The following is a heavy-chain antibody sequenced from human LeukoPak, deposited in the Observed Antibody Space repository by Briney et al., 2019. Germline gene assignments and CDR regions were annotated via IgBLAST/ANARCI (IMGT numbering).Heavy chain of an antibody. Sequence: ASVKVSCKASGYTFTSYDINWVRQATGQGLEWMGWMNPNSGNTGYAQKFQGRVTMTRNTSISTAYMELSSLRSEDTAVYYCARGYCSCGSCSNWFDPWGQGTLVTVSS. CDR2: MNPNSGNT. J-gene: IGHJ5*02. CDR3: ARGYCSCGSCSNWFDP. CDR1: GYTFTSYD. D-gene: IGHD2-15*01. V-gene: IGHV1-8*01.